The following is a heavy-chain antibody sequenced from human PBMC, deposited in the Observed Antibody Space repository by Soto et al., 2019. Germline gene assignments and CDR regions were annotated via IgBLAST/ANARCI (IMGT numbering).Heavy chain of an antibody. D-gene: IGHD2-21*01. V-gene: IGHV3-30-3*01. CDR2: ISKGGSNL. Sequence: QGQLEESGGGVVQPGRSLRLSCAASGFTLSSYAIHWVRQAPGKGLEWVTVISKGGSNLYFADSVKGRFTISRDNSKNTLSLQLNSLRGEDTATYYCARCKQKVIHCAMDVWGQGATVTV. CDR1: GFTLSSYA. CDR3: ARCKQKVIHCAMDV. J-gene: IGHJ6*02.